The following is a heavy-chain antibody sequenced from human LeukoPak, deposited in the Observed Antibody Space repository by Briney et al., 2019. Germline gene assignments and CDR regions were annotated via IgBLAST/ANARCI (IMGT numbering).Heavy chain of an antibody. CDR2: ISYDGSNK. V-gene: IGHV3-30-3*01. CDR1: GFTFSSYA. D-gene: IGHD4-17*01. CDR3: ARVAGPTVTTGPKWFDP. J-gene: IGHJ5*02. Sequence: GGSLRLTCAASGFTFSSYAMHWVRQAPGKGLEWVAVISYDGSNKYYADSVKGRFTISRDNSKNTLYLQMNSLRAEDTAVYYCARVAGPTVTTGPKWFDPWGQGTLVTVSS.